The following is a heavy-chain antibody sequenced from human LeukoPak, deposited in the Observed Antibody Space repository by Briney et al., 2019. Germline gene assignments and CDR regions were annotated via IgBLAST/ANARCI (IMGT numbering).Heavy chain of an antibody. J-gene: IGHJ4*02. CDR2: IYHSGST. CDR1: GGSISGSSYY. Sequence: PSETLSLTCTVSGGSISGSSYYWGWIRQPPGKGLEWIGYIYHSGSTNYNPSLRSRVIISVDTSKNQFSLKLSSVTAADTAVYFCAGQSVSYFDSWGQGTLVTVSS. D-gene: IGHD5/OR15-5a*01. V-gene: IGHV4-61*05. CDR3: AGQSVSYFDS.